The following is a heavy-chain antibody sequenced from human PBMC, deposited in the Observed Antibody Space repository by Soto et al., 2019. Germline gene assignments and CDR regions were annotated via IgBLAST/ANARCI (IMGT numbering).Heavy chain of an antibody. CDR2: TYYRSKWYN. Sequence: SQTLSLTCAISGDSVSSNSAAWNWIRQSPSRGLEWLGRTYYRSKWYNDYAVSVKSRITINPDTSKNQFSLQLNSVTPEDTAVYYCARTLPKDYYGSGSYYKSTYYYYYYYGMDVWGQGTTVTVSS. CDR3: ARTLPKDYYGSGSYYKSTYYYYYYYGMDV. D-gene: IGHD3-10*01. J-gene: IGHJ6*02. V-gene: IGHV6-1*01. CDR1: GDSVSSNSAA.